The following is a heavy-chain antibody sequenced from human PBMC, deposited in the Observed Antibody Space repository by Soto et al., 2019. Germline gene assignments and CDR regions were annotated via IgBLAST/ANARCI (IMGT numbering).Heavy chain of an antibody. V-gene: IGHV3-21*01. Sequence: VQLVESGGGLVKPGGSLRLSCAASGFTFSSYSMNWVRQAPGKGLEWVSSISSSSSYIYYADSVKGRFTISRDNAKNSLYLQMNSLRAEDTAVYYCASRRDGTNYDYWGQGTLVTVSS. CDR3: ASRRDGTNYDY. CDR1: GFTFSSYS. J-gene: IGHJ4*02. CDR2: ISSSSSYI. D-gene: IGHD1-1*01.